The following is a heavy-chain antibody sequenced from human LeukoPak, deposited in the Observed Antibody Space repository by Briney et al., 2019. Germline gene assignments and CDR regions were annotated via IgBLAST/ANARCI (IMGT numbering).Heavy chain of an antibody. Sequence: SETLSLTCTVSGDFISTSSYYWAWIRQPPGRGLEWIGSIYYIGTTYFNPSLKSRVTISVDTSKNQFSLKLSSVTAADTAVYYCARHTLGVVVVAATLFDYWGQGTLVTVSS. CDR2: IYYIGTT. J-gene: IGHJ4*02. CDR3: ARHTLGVVVVAATLFDY. D-gene: IGHD2-15*01. V-gene: IGHV4-39*01. CDR1: GDFISTSSYY.